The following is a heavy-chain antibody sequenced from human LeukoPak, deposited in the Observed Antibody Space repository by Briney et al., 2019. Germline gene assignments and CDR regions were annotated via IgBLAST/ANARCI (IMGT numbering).Heavy chain of an antibody. D-gene: IGHD2-2*01. J-gene: IGHJ3*02. V-gene: IGHV3-53*04. CDR2: IYSGGST. CDR1: GFIFSSYA. Sequence: GGSLRLSCAASGFIFSSYAMSWVRQAPGKGLEWVSVIYSGGSTYYADSVKGRFTISRHNSKNTLYLQMNSLRAEDTAVYYCASGLRDIVVGPAAPSRAFDIWGQGTMVTVSS. CDR3: ASGLRDIVVGPAAPSRAFDI.